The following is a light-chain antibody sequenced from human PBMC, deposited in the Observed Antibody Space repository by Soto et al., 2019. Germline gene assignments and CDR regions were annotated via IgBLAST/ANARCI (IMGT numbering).Light chain of an antibody. CDR3: SSYTSNMSVL. J-gene: IGLJ2*01. CDR2: EVS. Sequence: QSLLTQPASVSGSPGQSITISCTGTSSDIGGYKYVSWYQQHPGKVPKLIIFEVSNRPSGVSERFSGSKSANTASLTISGLQAEDEADYYCSSYTSNMSVLFGGGTQLTVL. V-gene: IGLV2-14*01. CDR1: SSDIGGYKY.